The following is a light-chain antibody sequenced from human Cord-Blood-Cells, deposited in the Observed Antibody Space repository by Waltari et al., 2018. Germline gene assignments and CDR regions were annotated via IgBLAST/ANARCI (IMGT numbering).Light chain of an antibody. CDR2: KAS. CDR3: QQYNSYSYT. CDR1: QSISSW. Sequence: DIQMTQSPSTLSASVGDRVTITCRASQSISSWLAWYQQKPGKAPKLLIYKASSLESGLPSRFSCSGSGTEFTLTISSLQPDDFATYYCQQYNSYSYTFGQGTKLEIK. J-gene: IGKJ2*01. V-gene: IGKV1-5*03.